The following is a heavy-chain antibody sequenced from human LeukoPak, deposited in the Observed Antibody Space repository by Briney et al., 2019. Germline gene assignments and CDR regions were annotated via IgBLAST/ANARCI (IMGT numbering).Heavy chain of an antibody. Sequence: GGSLRLSCAASGFTFSRFWMSWVRQAPGKGLEWVASINQDESAKYYVDSVRGRFTISRDNAKNSLYLQMNSLRVEDTAVYFCARIARSSGYYYFDYWGQGTLVTVSS. CDR1: GFTFSRFW. CDR2: INQDESAK. D-gene: IGHD6-19*01. CDR3: ARIARSSGYYYFDY. J-gene: IGHJ4*02. V-gene: IGHV3-7*01.